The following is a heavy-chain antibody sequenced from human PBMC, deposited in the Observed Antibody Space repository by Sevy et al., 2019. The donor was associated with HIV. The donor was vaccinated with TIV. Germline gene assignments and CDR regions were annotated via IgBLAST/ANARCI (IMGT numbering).Heavy chain of an antibody. J-gene: IGHJ6*02. D-gene: IGHD2-8*02. CDR1: GFTFTYAW. CDR3: STDPIIVLLVTDGMDV. V-gene: IGHV3-15*01. CDR2: IKSKADGGTI. Sequence: GGSLRLSCAASGFTFTYAWMTWVRQAPGKWLEWVGRIKSKADGGTIDYAAPVKGRFTISRDDSKNTLYLQMNSLKTEDTGVYSSSTDPIIVLLVTDGMDVWGQGTTVTVSS.